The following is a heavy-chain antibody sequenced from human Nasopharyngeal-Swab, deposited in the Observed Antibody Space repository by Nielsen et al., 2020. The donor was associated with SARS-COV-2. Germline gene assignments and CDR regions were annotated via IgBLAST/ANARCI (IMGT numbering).Heavy chain of an antibody. CDR1: GFSFSSYS. V-gene: IGHV3-21*01. Sequence: LSLTCAASGFSFSSYSINWVRQAPGKGLEWVSSINSGSNYIFYTDSVKGRFTISRDNAKNSVHLQMNSLRAEDTAVYYCARDVGTDVETVATTDSDGLDIWGLGTMVTVSS. CDR3: ARDVGTDVETVATTDSDGLDI. D-gene: IGHD5-12*01. CDR2: INSGSNYI. J-gene: IGHJ3*02.